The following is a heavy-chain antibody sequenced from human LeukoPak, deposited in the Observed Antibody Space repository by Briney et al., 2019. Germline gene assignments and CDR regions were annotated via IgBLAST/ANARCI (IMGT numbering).Heavy chain of an antibody. CDR2: INHSGST. Sequence: PSETLSLTCAVYGGSFSGYYWSWIRQPPGKGLEWIGEINHSGSTNYIPSLKSRVTISVDTSKNQLSLKLSSVTAADTAVYYCARRRGPFCSGSGSSYYYMDVWGKGTTVTVSS. CDR3: ARRRGPFCSGSGSSYYYMDV. J-gene: IGHJ6*03. CDR1: GGSFSGYY. V-gene: IGHV4-34*01. D-gene: IGHD3-10*01.